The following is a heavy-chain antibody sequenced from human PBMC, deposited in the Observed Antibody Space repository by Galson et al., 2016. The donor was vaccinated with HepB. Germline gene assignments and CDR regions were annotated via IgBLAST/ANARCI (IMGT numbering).Heavy chain of an antibody. J-gene: IGHJ6*02. Sequence: SLRLSCAASGFTFSVSAIHWVRQAPGKGLEWVGRTRTRKNRYATSYAGSVKGRFTISRDDSKDTAYLQINSLQVEDTATYYCTRMQYVLDVWGQGTTVTVSS. CDR2: TRTRKNRYAT. V-gene: IGHV3-73*01. CDR3: TRMQYVLDV. CDR1: GFTFSVSA.